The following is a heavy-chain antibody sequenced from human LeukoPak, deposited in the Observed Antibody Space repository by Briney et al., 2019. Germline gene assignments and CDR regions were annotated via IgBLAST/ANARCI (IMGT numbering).Heavy chain of an antibody. CDR3: ARVECSSTSCYQYFHH. Sequence: GASVKVSCKASGYTFTNYDINWVRQATGQGLEWMGWMSPNSGHTVYAQKFQGRVTITRNTSISTAYMELNSLRSDDTAVYYCARVECSSTSCYQYFHHWGQGTLVTVSS. D-gene: IGHD2-2*01. J-gene: IGHJ1*01. CDR2: MSPNSGHT. V-gene: IGHV1-8*01. CDR1: GYTFTNYD.